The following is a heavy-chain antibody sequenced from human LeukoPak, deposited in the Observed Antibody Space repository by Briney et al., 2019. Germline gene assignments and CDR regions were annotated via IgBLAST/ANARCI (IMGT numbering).Heavy chain of an antibody. CDR3: ARTERTYYYDSSGYYYGMDV. D-gene: IGHD3-22*01. V-gene: IGHV1-2*06. Sequence: ASVKVSCKASGYTFTGYYMRWVRQAPGQGLEWMGRINPNSGGTNYAQKFQGRVTMTRDTSISTAYMELSRLRSDDTAVYYCARTERTYYYDSSGYYYGMDVWGQGTTVTVSS. CDR2: INPNSGGT. CDR1: GYTFTGYY. J-gene: IGHJ6*02.